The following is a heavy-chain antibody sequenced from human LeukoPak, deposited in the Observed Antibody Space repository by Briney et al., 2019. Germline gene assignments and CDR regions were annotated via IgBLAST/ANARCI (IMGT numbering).Heavy chain of an antibody. CDR1: GYTFTSYG. J-gene: IGHJ5*02. Sequence: ASVKVSCEASGYTFTSYGISWVRQAPGHGLEWMGWISAYNGNTNYAQKLQGRVTMTTDTSTSTAYMELRSLRSDDTAVYYCARDPSSSWYEGSWFDPWGQGTLVTVSS. CDR2: ISAYNGNT. CDR3: ARDPSSSWYEGSWFDP. D-gene: IGHD6-13*01. V-gene: IGHV1-18*01.